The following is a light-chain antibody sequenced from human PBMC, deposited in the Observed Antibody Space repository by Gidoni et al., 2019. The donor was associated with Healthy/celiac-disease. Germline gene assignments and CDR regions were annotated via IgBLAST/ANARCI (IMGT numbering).Light chain of an antibody. Sequence: DSQRTQAPSSLSASVGERVTITCRASQSISSYLNWYQQKPGKAPKLLIYAASSLQSGVPSRFSGSGSGTDFTLTISSLQPEDFATYYCQQSYSTLWTFXQXTKVEIK. CDR1: QSISSY. CDR2: AAS. J-gene: IGKJ1*01. CDR3: QQSYSTLWT. V-gene: IGKV1-39*01.